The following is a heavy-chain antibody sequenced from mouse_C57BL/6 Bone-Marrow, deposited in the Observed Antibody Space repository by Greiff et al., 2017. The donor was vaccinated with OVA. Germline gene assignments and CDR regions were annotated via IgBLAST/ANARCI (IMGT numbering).Heavy chain of an antibody. CDR3: ARTAQATGFAY. D-gene: IGHD3-2*02. J-gene: IGHJ3*01. V-gene: IGHV1-59*01. CDR1: GYTFTSYW. CDR2: IDPSDSYT. Sequence: QVQLQQPGAELVRPGTSVKLSCKASGYTFTSYWMHWVKQRPGQGLEWIGVIDPSDSYTNYNQKFKGKATLTVDTSSSTAYMQLSSLTSEDSAVYYCARTAQATGFAYGGRGTLVTVSA.